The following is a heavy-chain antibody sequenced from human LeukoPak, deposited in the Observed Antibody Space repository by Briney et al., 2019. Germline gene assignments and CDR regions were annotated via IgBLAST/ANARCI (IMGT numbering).Heavy chain of an antibody. CDR3: ARGTSSGALRVKLAT. Sequence: GGSLRLSCAASGFTVSSNYMSWVRQAPGKGPEWVLSIYSGGSTYYAASVKGRFTVSRDNSKNTLYLQMNNLRAEDTAVYYRARGTSSGALRVKLATWGQGTLVTVSS. J-gene: IGHJ5*02. D-gene: IGHD3-22*01. V-gene: IGHV3-53*01. CDR1: GFTVSSNY. CDR2: IYSGGST.